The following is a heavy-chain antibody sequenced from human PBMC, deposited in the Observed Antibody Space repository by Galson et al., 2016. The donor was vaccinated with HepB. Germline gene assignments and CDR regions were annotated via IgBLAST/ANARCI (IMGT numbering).Heavy chain of an antibody. CDR1: GFTFATYP. CDR3: ARRMLVGAGFDY. D-gene: IGHD1-26*01. J-gene: IGHJ4*02. Sequence: SLRLSCAGSGFTFATYPMSWVRQAPGKGLEWVSGIRGSGGGIDYADSVKGRFTISRDNSKNTLYLQMNSLRAEDTAVYYCARRMLVGAGFDYWGQGALVTVSS. CDR2: IRGSGGGI. V-gene: IGHV3-23*01.